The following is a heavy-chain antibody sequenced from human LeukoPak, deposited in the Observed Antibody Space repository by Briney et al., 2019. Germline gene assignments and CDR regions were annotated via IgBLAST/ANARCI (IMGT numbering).Heavy chain of an antibody. CDR2: IYYSGCT. J-gene: IGHJ4*02. CDR3: ARQGDGYNLQPQFDY. CDR1: GGSISSSSYY. V-gene: IGHV4-39*01. Sequence: SETLSLTCAVSGGSISSSSYYWGWIRQPPGKGLEWIGSIYYSGCTYYNPSLKSRVTISVDTSKNQFSLKLSSVTAADTAVYYCARQGDGYNLQPQFDYWGQGTLVTVSS. D-gene: IGHD5-24*01.